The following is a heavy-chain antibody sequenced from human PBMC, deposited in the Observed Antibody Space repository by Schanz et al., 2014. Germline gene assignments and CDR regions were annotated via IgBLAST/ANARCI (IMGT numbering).Heavy chain of an antibody. CDR3: ARDGGRDGYNLAFDV. Sequence: EVQLLESGGGLVQPGGSLRLSCAVSGFTFSSYAMSWVRQAPGKGLEWVSSMYINSGSTQYADSVKGRFIIPRDSSKNTLFLQMNSLRAEDTAVYFCARDGGRDGYNLAFDVWGQGTLVTVSS. V-gene: IGHV3-23*01. D-gene: IGHD5-12*01. J-gene: IGHJ3*01. CDR2: MYINSGST. CDR1: GFTFSSYA.